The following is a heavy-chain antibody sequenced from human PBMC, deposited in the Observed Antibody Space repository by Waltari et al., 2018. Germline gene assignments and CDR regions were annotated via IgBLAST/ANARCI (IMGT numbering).Heavy chain of an antibody. J-gene: IGHJ4*02. D-gene: IGHD6-13*01. V-gene: IGHV4-31*03. Sequence: QAALQASGPGLVPPSQPLSLTCTVSGGSISSGGYSWCWIRQHPGKGLEWMGYIYYSASTYYNPSLKSRVTISVDTSKNQFSLKLSSVTAADTAVYYCAGTIAAAGGSDYWGQGTLVTVSS. CDR1: GGSISSGGYS. CDR3: AGTIAAAGGSDY. CDR2: IYYSAST.